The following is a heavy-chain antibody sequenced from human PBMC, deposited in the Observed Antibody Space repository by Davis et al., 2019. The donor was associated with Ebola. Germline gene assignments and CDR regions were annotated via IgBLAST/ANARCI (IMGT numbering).Heavy chain of an antibody. CDR2: ISYSGNT. J-gene: IGHJ4*02. V-gene: IGHV4-39*01. D-gene: IGHD4-11*01. CDR3: ARLPYNNYLGLHFDF. Sequence: MPGGSLRLSCTVSGVSVSSSDYFWGWIRQPPGQGLDWIGSISYSGNTYYNPSLRGRAAISVDTSNSQLSLRLTSVTASDTAVYFCARLPYNNYLGLHFDFWGRGSLVTVSS. CDR1: GVSVSSSDYF.